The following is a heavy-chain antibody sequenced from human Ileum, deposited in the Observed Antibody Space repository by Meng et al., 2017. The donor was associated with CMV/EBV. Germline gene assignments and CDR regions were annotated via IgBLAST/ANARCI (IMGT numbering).Heavy chain of an antibody. Sequence: ASVKVSCKASGYTFTGYYMHWVRQAPGQGLEWMGWINPNSGGTNYAQKFQGRVTMTRDTSISTAYMELSRLRSDDTAVYYCARDKEFYDILTGFDPWGQGNLVTVSS. CDR3: ARDKEFYDILTGFDP. CDR2: INPNSGGT. V-gene: IGHV1-2*02. D-gene: IGHD3-9*01. J-gene: IGHJ5*02. CDR1: GYTFTGYY.